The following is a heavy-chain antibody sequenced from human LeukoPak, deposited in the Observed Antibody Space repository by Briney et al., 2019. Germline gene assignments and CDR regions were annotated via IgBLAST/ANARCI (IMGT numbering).Heavy chain of an antibody. D-gene: IGHD1-26*01. Sequence: AASVKVSCKASGYTFTGYYMRWVRQAPGQGLEWMGWINPNSGGTNYAQKFQGRVTMTRDTSISTAYMELSRLRSDDTAGYCCAGGEWELLSVDYWGQGTLVTVSS. CDR1: GYTFTGYY. V-gene: IGHV1-2*02. CDR2: INPNSGGT. J-gene: IGHJ4*02. CDR3: AGGEWELLSVDY.